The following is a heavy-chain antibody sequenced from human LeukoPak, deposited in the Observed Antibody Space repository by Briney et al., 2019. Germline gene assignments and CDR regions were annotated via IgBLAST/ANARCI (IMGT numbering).Heavy chain of an antibody. Sequence: PGGFLRLSCAASGFTFSSYSMNWVRQAPGKGLEWVSSISSSSSYIYYADSVKGRFTISRDNAKNSLYLQMNSLRAEDTAVYYCARRVSGSYYLDAFDIWGQGTMVTVSS. V-gene: IGHV3-21*01. J-gene: IGHJ3*02. CDR3: ARRVSGSYYLDAFDI. CDR1: GFTFSSYS. CDR2: ISSSSSYI. D-gene: IGHD1-26*01.